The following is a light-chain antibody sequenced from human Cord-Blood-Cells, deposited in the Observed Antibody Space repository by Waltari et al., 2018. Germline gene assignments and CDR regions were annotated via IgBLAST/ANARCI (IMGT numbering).Light chain of an antibody. Sequence: NFMLTQPHSVSESPGKTVTISCTRSSGSIATNYVQWYQQRPGSSPTTVIYEDNQRPSGVPDRFSGSIDSSSNSASLTISGLKTEDEVDYYCQSYDSSIWVFGGGTKLTVL. V-gene: IGLV6-57*01. CDR3: QSYDSSIWV. CDR1: SGSIATNY. CDR2: EDN. J-gene: IGLJ3*02.